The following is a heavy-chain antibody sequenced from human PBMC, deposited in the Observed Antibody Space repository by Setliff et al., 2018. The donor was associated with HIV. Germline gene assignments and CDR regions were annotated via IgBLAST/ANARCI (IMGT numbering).Heavy chain of an antibody. CDR3: ARGHCSGTNCYGVDYYGMDV. J-gene: IGHJ6*02. D-gene: IGHD2-2*01. V-gene: IGHV4-34*01. CDR1: GGSVSGHY. Sequence: SETLSLTCAVYGGSVSGHYWGWFRQPPGKGLEWIGEITPNGRTNYIPSLKSRVTMSLDKSKNQFSLKLTSVTAADTAVYYCARGHCSGTNCYGVDYYGMDVWGQGTTVTVSS. CDR2: ITPNGRT.